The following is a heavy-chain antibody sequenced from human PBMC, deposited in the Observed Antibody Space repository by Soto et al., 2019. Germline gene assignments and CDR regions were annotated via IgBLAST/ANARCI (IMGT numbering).Heavy chain of an antibody. CDR2: ISTYNVNT. J-gene: IGHJ4*02. V-gene: IGHV1-18*01. CDR1: GYTFTSYG. Sequence: QVQLVQSGAAVKKPGASVKVSCKASGYTFTSYGISWVLRAPGQGLEWMGWISTYNVNTNYAQKRQGRVTLTTDTATSTAYMELRSLTSDDTAGYYCARGLADSDYWGQATLVTVSS. CDR3: ARGLADSDY. D-gene: IGHD3-3*02.